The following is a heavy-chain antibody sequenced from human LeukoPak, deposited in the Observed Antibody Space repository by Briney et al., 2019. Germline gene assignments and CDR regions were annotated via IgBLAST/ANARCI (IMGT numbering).Heavy chain of an antibody. CDR3: ARDGWYSSSWYGGYYYMDV. D-gene: IGHD6-13*01. J-gene: IGHJ6*03. CDR2: IYTSGST. Sequence: SQTLSLTCTVSGGSISSGSYYWSWIRQPAGKGLEWIGRIYTSGSTNYNPSLKSRVTISVDTPKNQFSLKLSSVTAADTAVYYCARDGWYSSSWYGGYYYMDVWGKGTTVTVSS. CDR1: GGSISSGSYY. V-gene: IGHV4-61*02.